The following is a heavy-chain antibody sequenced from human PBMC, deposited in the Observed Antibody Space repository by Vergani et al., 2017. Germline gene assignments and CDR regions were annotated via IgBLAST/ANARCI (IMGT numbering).Heavy chain of an antibody. J-gene: IGHJ5*02. CDR1: GGTFSSYA. V-gene: IGHV1-69*04. CDR3: AGRIAARHGDWFDP. D-gene: IGHD6-13*01. Sequence: QVQLVQSGAEVKKPGSSVKVSCKASGGTFSSYAISWVRQAPGQGLEWMGRIIPILGIANYAQRFQGRVTITADKSTSTAYMELSSLRSEDTAVYYCAGRIAARHGDWFDPWGQGTLVTVSS. CDR2: IIPILGIA.